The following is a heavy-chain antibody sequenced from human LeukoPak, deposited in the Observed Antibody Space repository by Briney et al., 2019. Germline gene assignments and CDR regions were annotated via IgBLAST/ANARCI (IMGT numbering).Heavy chain of an antibody. Sequence: GGSLGLSCAASGFTFSSYAMSWVRQAPGKGLEWVSAISGSGGSTYYADSVKGRFTISRDNSKNTLYLQMNSLRAEDTAVYYCAKGSYDFWSADDWFDPWGQGTLVTVSS. CDR2: ISGSGGST. V-gene: IGHV3-23*01. J-gene: IGHJ5*02. CDR1: GFTFSSYA. D-gene: IGHD3-3*01. CDR3: AKGSYDFWSADDWFDP.